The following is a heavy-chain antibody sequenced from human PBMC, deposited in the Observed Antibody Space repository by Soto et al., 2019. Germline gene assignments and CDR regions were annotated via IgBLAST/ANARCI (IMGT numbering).Heavy chain of an antibody. D-gene: IGHD3-9*01. CDR2: IYYSGST. CDR1: GGSISSYY. J-gene: IGHJ6*03. CDR3: ARLLDYDILTGIYYYYYYMDV. V-gene: IGHV4-59*08. Sequence: SETLSLTCTVSGGSISSYYWSWIRQPPGKGLEWIGYIYYSGSTNYNPSLKSRVTISVDTSKNQFSLKLSSVTAADTAVYYCARLLDYDILTGIYYYYYYMDVWGKGTTVTVSS.